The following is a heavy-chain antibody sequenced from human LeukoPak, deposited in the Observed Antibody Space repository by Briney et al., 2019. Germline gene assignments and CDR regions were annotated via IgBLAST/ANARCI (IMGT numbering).Heavy chain of an antibody. CDR2: IYYSGST. V-gene: IGHV4-39*01. J-gene: IGHJ4*02. Sequence: PSETLSLTCTVSGGSISSSSYYWGWIRQPPGKGLEWIGSIYYSGSTYYNPSLKSRVTISVDTSKNQFSLKLSSVTAADTAVYYCARPQWGSRTGWYFDYWGQGTLVTVSS. CDR1: GGSISSSSYY. CDR3: ARPQWGSRTGWYFDY. D-gene: IGHD2-15*01.